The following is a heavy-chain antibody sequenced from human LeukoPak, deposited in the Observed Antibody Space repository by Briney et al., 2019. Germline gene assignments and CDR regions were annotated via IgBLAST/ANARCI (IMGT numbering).Heavy chain of an antibody. D-gene: IGHD2-15*01. V-gene: IGHV4-4*07. CDR3: ARGRYCSADICSGGDAFDI. Sequence: NASETLSLTCTVSGGSINNYYWSWIRQPAGKGLEWIGRIYTRGSTNYNPSLKSRVTVSVDTSKNQFSLKLSSVTAADTAVYYCARGRYCSADICSGGDAFDIWGQGTMVSVSS. CDR2: IYTRGST. J-gene: IGHJ3*02. CDR1: GGSINNYY.